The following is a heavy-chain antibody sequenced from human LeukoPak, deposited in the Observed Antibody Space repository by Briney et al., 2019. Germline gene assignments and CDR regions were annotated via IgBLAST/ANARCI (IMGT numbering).Heavy chain of an antibody. CDR3: AKKIRYCSGGSCPYGMDV. CDR1: GFTFSSYA. J-gene: IGHJ6*02. D-gene: IGHD2-15*01. CDR2: ISGSGGST. V-gene: IGHV3-23*01. Sequence: GGSLRLSCAASGFTFSSYAMSWVRQAPGKGLEWVSAISGSGGSTYYAGSVKGRFTISRDNSKNTLYLQMNSLRAEDTAVYYCAKKIRYCSGGSCPYGMDVWGQGTTVTVSS.